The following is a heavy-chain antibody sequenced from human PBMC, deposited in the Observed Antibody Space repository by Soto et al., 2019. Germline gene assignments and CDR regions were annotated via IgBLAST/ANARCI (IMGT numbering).Heavy chain of an antibody. CDR2: INSDGSST. CDR3: ARGLMGAYNWFDP. Sequence: PGGSLRLSCAASGFTFSSYWMHWVRQAPGKGLIYVSRINSDGSSTNYADSVKGRFTISRDNAKNTLYLQMSSLRAEDTAVYYCARGLMGAYNWFDPWGQGTPVTVSS. V-gene: IGHV3-74*01. J-gene: IGHJ5*02. CDR1: GFTFSSYW. D-gene: IGHD1-26*01.